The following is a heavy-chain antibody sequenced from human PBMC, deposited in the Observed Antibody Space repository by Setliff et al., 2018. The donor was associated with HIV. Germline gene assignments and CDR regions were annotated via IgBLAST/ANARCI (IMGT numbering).Heavy chain of an antibody. Sequence: SLTCTVSGGSMTTHFWSWIRQPPGKGLEWIGSVYYSGSTHYNPSLKSRVTISLDTSEKQVSLNLNSVTAADTAVYYCARDISEGFFLERASEHWSQGTLVTVSS. D-gene: IGHD3-3*01. J-gene: IGHJ1*01. V-gene: IGHV4-59*11. CDR1: GGSMTTHF. CDR2: VYYSGST. CDR3: ARDISEGFFLERASEH.